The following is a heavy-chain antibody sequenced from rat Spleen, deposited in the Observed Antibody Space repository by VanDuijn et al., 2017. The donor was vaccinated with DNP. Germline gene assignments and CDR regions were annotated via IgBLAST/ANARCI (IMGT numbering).Heavy chain of an antibody. D-gene: IGHD1-11*01. V-gene: IGHV5-46*01. J-gene: IGHJ2*01. Sequence: EVQLVESGGGSVQPGRSMKVSCAASGFTFSTFPMAWVRQIPMKGLEWVATISASGGSNYYRDSVKGRFTISRDNAKSTLYLQINSLRSEDMATYYCARYSLRRLWDYWGQGVMVTVSS. CDR2: ISASGGSN. CDR3: ARYSLRRLWDY. CDR1: GFTFSTFP.